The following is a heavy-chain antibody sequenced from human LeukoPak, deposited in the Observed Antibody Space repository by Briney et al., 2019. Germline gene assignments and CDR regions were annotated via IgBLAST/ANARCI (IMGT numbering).Heavy chain of an antibody. Sequence: PGGSLRLSCAASGFTFSSYWIHWVRQAPGKGLVWVSRINSEGSSTSYADSVKGRFIISRDNSKNTLYLQMNSLRAEDTAVYYCAKGWGWFGSPLDYWGQGTLVTVSS. CDR1: GFTFSSYW. J-gene: IGHJ4*02. CDR2: INSEGSST. CDR3: AKGWGWFGSPLDY. D-gene: IGHD3-10*01. V-gene: IGHV3-74*01.